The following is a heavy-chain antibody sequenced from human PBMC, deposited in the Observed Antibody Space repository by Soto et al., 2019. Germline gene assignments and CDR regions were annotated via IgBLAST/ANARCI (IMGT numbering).Heavy chain of an antibody. D-gene: IGHD2-15*01. V-gene: IGHV3-33*01. Sequence: GGSLRLSCAASGFTFSSYGMHWVRQAPGKGLEWVALIWFDGSDKYYTESVKGRFTISRDNSKSTLYLQINSLRAEDTAVYYCARLYCSASSCYSVGAFDIRGQGTMLTVSS. CDR2: IWFDGSDK. CDR1: GFTFSSYG. J-gene: IGHJ3*02. CDR3: ARLYCSASSCYSVGAFDI.